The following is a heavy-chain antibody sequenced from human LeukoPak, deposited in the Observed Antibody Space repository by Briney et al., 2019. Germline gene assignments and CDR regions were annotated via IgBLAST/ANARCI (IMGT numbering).Heavy chain of an antibody. D-gene: IGHD4-23*01. V-gene: IGHV3-74*01. CDR3: VRGNDYGGPHY. CDR2: INSDGSST. CDR1: GFTFSSYW. J-gene: IGHJ4*02. Sequence: GGSLRLSCAASGFTFSSYWMHWVRQAPGKGLVWVSRINSDGSSTSYADSVKGRFTISRDNAKNTLYLQMNNLRAEDAAVYYCVRGNDYGGPHYWGQGTLVTVSS.